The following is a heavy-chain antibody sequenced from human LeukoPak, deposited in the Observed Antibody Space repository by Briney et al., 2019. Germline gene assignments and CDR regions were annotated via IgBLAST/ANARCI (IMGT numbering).Heavy chain of an antibody. V-gene: IGHV1-69*04. Sequence: GASVKVSCKASGGTFSSYAISWVRQAPGQGLEWMGRIIPILGIANYAQKFQGRVTITADKSTSTAYMELSSLRSEDAAVYYCARGTAMVSHWGQGTLVTVSS. D-gene: IGHD5-18*01. CDR3: ARGTAMVSH. CDR2: IIPILGIA. J-gene: IGHJ4*02. CDR1: GGTFSSYA.